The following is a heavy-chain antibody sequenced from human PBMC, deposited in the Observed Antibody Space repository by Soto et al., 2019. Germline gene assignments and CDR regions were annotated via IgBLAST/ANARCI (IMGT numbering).Heavy chain of an antibody. CDR3: ARDPPSSSSPGVDASDI. Sequence: TSETLSLTCAVSGGSISSSNWWSWVRQPPGQGLEWIGQIYHSGSTNYNPSLKSRVTISVDKSKNHFSLELSSVTAADTAVYYCARDPPSSSSPGVDASDIWGQGTVVTVSS. CDR1: GGSISSSNW. CDR2: IYHSGST. D-gene: IGHD6-13*01. J-gene: IGHJ3*02. V-gene: IGHV4-4*02.